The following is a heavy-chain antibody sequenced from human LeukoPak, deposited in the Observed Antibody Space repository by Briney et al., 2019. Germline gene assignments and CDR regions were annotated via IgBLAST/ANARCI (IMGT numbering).Heavy chain of an antibody. Sequence: GGSLRLSCAASGFTFSNYWMSWVRQAPGKGLEWVANIKQDGSEKFYVDSVKGRFTISRDNARNSLYLQMNSLRDEDTAVYYCAREESISWYPWDNWFDPWGQGTLVTVSS. D-gene: IGHD3-3*02. V-gene: IGHV3-7*01. J-gene: IGHJ5*02. CDR3: AREESISWYPWDNWFDP. CDR2: IKQDGSEK. CDR1: GFTFSNYW.